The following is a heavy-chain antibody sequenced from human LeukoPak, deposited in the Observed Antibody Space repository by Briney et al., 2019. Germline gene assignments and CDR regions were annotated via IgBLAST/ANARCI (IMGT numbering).Heavy chain of an antibody. D-gene: IGHD4-17*01. J-gene: IGHJ4*02. CDR2: IIPIFGTA. V-gene: IGHV1-69*01. CDR1: GGTFGSYA. Sequence: GASVKVSCKASGGTFGSYAISWVRQAPGQGLEWMGGIIPIFGTANYAQKFQGRVTITADESTGTAYMELSSLRSEDTAVYYCARAGATVTSGFDYWGQGTLVTVSS. CDR3: ARAGATVTSGFDY.